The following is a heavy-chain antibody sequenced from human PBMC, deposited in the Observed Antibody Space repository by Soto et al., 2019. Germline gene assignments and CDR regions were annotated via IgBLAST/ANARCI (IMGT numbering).Heavy chain of an antibody. V-gene: IGHV4-31*03. CDR2: IRYSGSS. CDR3: ARLGKQQLVGRYYGMDV. Sequence: SETLSLTCTVSGRSISSGDYYWGCIRQLPGKGLEWMGYIRYSGSSYHNPSLRSRLTISLDTSKNQFSLKLSSMTAADTAVYYCARLGKQQLVGRYYGMDVWGQGTTVTVA. D-gene: IGHD6-13*01. J-gene: IGHJ6*02. CDR1: GRSISSGDYY.